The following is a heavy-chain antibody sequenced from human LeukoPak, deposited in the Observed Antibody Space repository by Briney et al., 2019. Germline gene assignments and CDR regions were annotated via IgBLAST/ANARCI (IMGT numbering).Heavy chain of an antibody. CDR3: ARGSTRYEA. CDR2: IYGSGST. D-gene: IGHD2-2*01. CDR1: GGSFSSYY. J-gene: IGHJ5*02. V-gene: IGHV4-59*01. Sequence: SETLSLTCTVSGGSFSSYYWSWIRQPPGKGLEWIGYIYGSGSTDYNPSLKSRVTISIDTSKNQLYLKVTSVTAADTAVYYCARGSTRYEAWGQGTLVTVSS.